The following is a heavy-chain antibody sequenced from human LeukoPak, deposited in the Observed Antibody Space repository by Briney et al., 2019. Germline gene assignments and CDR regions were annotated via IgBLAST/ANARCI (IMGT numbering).Heavy chain of an antibody. D-gene: IGHD3-10*01. V-gene: IGHV3-23*01. CDR3: ARDRSPGNFDY. CDR2: ISGSGGST. Sequence: PGGFLRLSCAASGFTFSSYAMSWVRQAPGKGLEWVSAISGSGGSTYYADSVKGRFTISRDNAKNSLYLQMNSLRAEDTAVYYCARDRSPGNFDYWGQGTLVTVSS. J-gene: IGHJ4*02. CDR1: GFTFSSYA.